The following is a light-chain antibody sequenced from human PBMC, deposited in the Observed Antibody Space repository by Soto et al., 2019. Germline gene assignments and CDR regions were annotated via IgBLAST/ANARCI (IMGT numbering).Light chain of an antibody. J-gene: IGKJ1*01. CDR2: DAS. CDR1: QPISTW. Sequence: DIQVTQSPSTLSSSLGDRVTITCRASQPISTWLAWYQEKPGKAPKLLIYDASSLEGGVPSRFSVSGSGTEFTLTISRLKTDDFATYYCHQYNYYSPTFGQGTKVDIK. V-gene: IGKV1-5*01. CDR3: HQYNYYSPT.